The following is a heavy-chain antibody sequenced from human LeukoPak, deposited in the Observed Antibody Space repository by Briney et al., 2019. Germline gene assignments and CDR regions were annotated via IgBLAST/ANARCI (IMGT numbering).Heavy chain of an antibody. CDR1: GGSISSGDYY. CDR2: IYYSGST. J-gene: IGHJ6*02. Sequence: PSETLSLTCTVSGGSISSGDYYWSWIRQPPGKGLEWIGYIYYSGSTYYNPSLKSRVTISVYTSKNQFSLKLSSVTAADTAVYYCASTKPSYYYYGMDVWGQGTTVTVSS. D-gene: IGHD2-8*01. CDR3: ASTKPSYYYYGMDV. V-gene: IGHV4-30-4*01.